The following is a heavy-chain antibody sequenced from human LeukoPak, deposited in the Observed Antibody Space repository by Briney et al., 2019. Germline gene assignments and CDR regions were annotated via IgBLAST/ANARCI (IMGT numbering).Heavy chain of an antibody. CDR3: ARGSGVTMIVDSFDY. Sequence: GGSLRLSCAASGFTFSTYSMNWVRQAPGKGLEWVSSISTSSIYIYYANSLKGRFTISRDSAKNSLYLQMISLGAEDTAVYFCARGSGVTMIVDSFDYWGQGTLVTVSS. D-gene: IGHD3-22*01. V-gene: IGHV3-21*01. J-gene: IGHJ4*02. CDR1: GFTFSTYS. CDR2: ISTSSIYI.